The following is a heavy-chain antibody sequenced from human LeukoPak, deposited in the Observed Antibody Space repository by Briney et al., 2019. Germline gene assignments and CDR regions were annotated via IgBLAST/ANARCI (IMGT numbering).Heavy chain of an antibody. CDR3: ARVWGYYYDSSGYSDFDY. D-gene: IGHD3-22*01. CDR1: GXSISSSSYY. CDR2: VYYSGNI. V-gene: IGHV4-39*01. Sequence: SQTLSLTCTVSGXSISSSSYYWGWIRQPPGKGLEWIASVYYSGNIYYIPSLKSRVTMSVDTSKNQFSLRLSSVTAADTAVYYCARVWGYYYDSSGYSDFDYWGQGTLVTASS. J-gene: IGHJ4*02.